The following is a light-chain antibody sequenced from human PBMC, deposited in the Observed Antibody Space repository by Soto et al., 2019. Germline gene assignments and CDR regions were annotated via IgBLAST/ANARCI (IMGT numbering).Light chain of an antibody. CDR3: QHYGSSPPKYT. J-gene: IGKJ2*01. CDR2: DAS. CDR1: QSVSSSY. Sequence: EIVLTQSPGTLSLSPGERATLSCRASQSVSSSYLAWYQQKPGQAPRLLMYDASGRATDIPDRFSGSGSETDFALTISRLEPEDFAVYYCQHYGSSPPKYTFGQGTKLEIK. V-gene: IGKV3-20*01.